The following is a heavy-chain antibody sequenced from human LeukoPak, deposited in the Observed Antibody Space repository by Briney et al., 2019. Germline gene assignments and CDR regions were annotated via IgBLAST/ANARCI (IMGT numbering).Heavy chain of an antibody. CDR3: AREGTNLDCGGNSVAY. D-gene: IGHD4-23*01. J-gene: IGHJ4*02. CDR1: GYTFTGYY. CDR2: INPNSGGT. V-gene: IGHV1-2*02. Sequence: GASVKVSCKASGYTFTGYYMHWVRQAPGQGLEWMGWINPNSGGTNYAQKFQGRVTMTRDTSISTAYMELSRLRSDDTAVYYCAREGTNLDCGGNSVAYWGQGTLVTLSS.